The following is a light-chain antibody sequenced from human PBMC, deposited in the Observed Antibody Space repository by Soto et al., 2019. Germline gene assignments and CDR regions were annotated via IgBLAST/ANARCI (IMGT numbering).Light chain of an antibody. Sequence: NQITQCPSSLSASIGDRGSIICRASESIRIHLNWYQQKPGKAPRLLIYAASRLQSGVPSRFSGTGSGTDFTLTISSLQPEDFAIYYCQQTFGKPLVTFGQGTRLEIK. CDR2: AAS. J-gene: IGKJ5*01. CDR3: QQTFGKPLVT. CDR1: ESIRIH. V-gene: IGKV1-39*01.